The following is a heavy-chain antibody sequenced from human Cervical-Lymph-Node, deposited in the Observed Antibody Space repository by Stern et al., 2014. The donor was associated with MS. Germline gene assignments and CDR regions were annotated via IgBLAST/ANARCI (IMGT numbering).Heavy chain of an antibody. CDR2: INAGNGNT. CDR3: TRNFRFDTSGYNFDH. CDR1: GYTFTRDV. Sequence: QVQLVESGAEVKKPGASVKVSCKASGYTFTRDVMHWVRQAPGERLEWIGWINAGNGNTKYTQTFQGRVTFTIDTSATTVYMEVSSLKSEDTAVYYCTRNFRFDTSGYNFDHWGQGTPVTVSS. J-gene: IGHJ4*02. V-gene: IGHV1-3*01. D-gene: IGHD3-22*01.